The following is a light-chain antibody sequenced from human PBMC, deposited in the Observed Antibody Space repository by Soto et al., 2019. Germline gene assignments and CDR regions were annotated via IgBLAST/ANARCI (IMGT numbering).Light chain of an antibody. V-gene: IGKV1-5*03. CDR2: KTS. Sequence: DIQLTQSPSTLSASVGDRVTITCRASQSISSWLAWYQQKPGKAPNFLIYKTSNLESGVPSRFSGSGSWTEFTLTISSLQPDDFATYYCQYYNDYCWTCGQGTKVEIK. J-gene: IGKJ1*01. CDR3: QYYNDYCWT. CDR1: QSISSW.